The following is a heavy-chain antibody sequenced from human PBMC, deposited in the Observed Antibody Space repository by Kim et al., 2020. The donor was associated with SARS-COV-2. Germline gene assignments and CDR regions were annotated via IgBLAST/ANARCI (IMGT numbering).Heavy chain of an antibody. D-gene: IGHD3-10*01. J-gene: IGHJ5*02. V-gene: IGHV3-30-3*01. CDR1: GFTFSSYA. CDR3: ARWPSSREYNWFDP. CDR2: ISYDGSNK. Sequence: GGSLRLSCAASGFTFSSYAMHWVRQAPGKGLEWVAVISYDGSNKYYADSVKGRFTISRDNSKNTLYLQMNSLRAEDTAVYYCARWPSSREYNWFDPWGQGTLVTVSS.